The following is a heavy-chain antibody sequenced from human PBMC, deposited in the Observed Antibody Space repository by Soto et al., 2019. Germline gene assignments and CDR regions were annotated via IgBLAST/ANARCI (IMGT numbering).Heavy chain of an antibody. CDR3: ASHGSGSYYDFAY. Sequence: PSETLSLTCTVSGGSSSSSPYYWGWIRQPPGKGLEWIGSIYYSGSSYYNASLKSRVTMSVDTSGNQFSLKLSSVTAADTAVYHCASHGSGSYYDFAYWRQRPTVTVSS. V-gene: IGHV4-39*01. CDR2: IYYSGSS. D-gene: IGHD3-10*01. CDR1: GGSSSSSPYY. J-gene: IGHJ4*02.